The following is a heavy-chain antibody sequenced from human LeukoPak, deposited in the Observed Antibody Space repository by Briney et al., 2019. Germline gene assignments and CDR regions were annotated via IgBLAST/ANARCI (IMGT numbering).Heavy chain of an antibody. V-gene: IGHV3-9*01. J-gene: IGHJ4*02. Sequence: GRSLRLSCAASGLTFDDYAMHWVRQAQGKGLEWVSGISWNSGSIGYAHSVKGRFTISRDNAKNSLYLQMNSLRAEDTALYYCAKDMRPYSNYAGFDYWGQGTLVTVSS. CDR3: AKDMRPYSNYAGFDY. D-gene: IGHD4-11*01. CDR1: GLTFDDYA. CDR2: ISWNSGSI.